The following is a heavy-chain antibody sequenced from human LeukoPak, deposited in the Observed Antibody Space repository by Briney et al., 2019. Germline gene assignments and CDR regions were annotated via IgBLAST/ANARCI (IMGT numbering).Heavy chain of an antibody. CDR2: ISYDGSNK. CDR3: ASSTQQLGFDY. Sequence: GGSLRLSCAASGFTFSSYGMHWVRQAPGKGLEWVAVISYDGSNKYYADSVKGRFTISRDNSKNTLYLQMNSLRAEDTAVYYCASSTQQLGFDYWGQGTLVTVSS. J-gene: IGHJ4*02. V-gene: IGHV3-30*03. D-gene: IGHD6-13*01. CDR1: GFTFSSYG.